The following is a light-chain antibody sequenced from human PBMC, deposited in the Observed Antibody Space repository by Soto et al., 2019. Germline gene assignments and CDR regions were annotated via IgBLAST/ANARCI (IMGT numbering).Light chain of an antibody. Sequence: QSALTQPASVAGSPGQSITISCTGTGSDVGNYNLLSWYQQHPGKAPKLIISEGTKRPSGVSNRFSGSGSGNTASLTISGLQAEDEADYYGSSYAGPFVIFGGGTKVTVL. CDR1: GSDVGNYNL. V-gene: IGLV2-23*01. CDR3: SSYAGPFVI. CDR2: EGT. J-gene: IGLJ2*01.